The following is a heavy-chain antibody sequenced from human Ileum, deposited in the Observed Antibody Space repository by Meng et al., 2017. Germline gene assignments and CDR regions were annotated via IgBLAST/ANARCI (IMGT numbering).Heavy chain of an antibody. CDR1: GGSFSGYY. Sequence: RQGGEVLLTAPEPLSLPCSVYGGSFSGYYLSWIRQPPGKGLEWIGEINHSGSTNYNPSLKSRVTISVDPSKNQFSLKLSSVTAADTAVYYCARGWYYDYVWGSYRDHMFDYWGQGTLVTVSS. V-gene: IGHV4-34*01. D-gene: IGHD3-16*02. J-gene: IGHJ4*02. CDR3: ARGWYYDYVWGSYRDHMFDY. CDR2: INHSGST.